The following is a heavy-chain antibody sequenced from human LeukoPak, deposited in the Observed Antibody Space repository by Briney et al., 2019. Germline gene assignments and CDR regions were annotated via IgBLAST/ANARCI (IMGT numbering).Heavy chain of an antibody. V-gene: IGHV4-39*01. Sequence: PADTLSLTCTVSGGSLSSSSYYWGWIRQPPGKGLEWINNVYYGGRLYDNPSLKSRVTISVDTSKNQFALNLSSMNAADTAEYYCARQGRGSSGWYLDYWGQGTLVTV. CDR1: GGSLSSSSYY. CDR3: ARQGRGSSGWYLDY. J-gene: IGHJ4*02. D-gene: IGHD6-19*01. CDR2: VYYGGRL.